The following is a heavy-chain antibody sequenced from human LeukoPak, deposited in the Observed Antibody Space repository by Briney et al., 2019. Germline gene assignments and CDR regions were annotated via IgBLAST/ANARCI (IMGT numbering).Heavy chain of an antibody. Sequence: GGSLRLSCAASGFTFSTYGMSWVRHAPGKGLEWVSAISGSGGSTYYADSVKGPYTISRDNPKNTLYLQMNSLRAEDTAVYFCAKGGRNYVPNNFDYWGQGTLVTVSS. CDR1: GFTFSTYG. CDR2: ISGSGGST. D-gene: IGHD1-7*01. CDR3: AKGGRNYVPNNFDY. J-gene: IGHJ4*02. V-gene: IGHV3-23*01.